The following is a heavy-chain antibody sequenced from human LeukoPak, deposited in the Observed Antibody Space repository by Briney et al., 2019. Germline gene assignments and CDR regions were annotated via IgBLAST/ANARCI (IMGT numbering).Heavy chain of an antibody. Sequence: GGSLRLSCAASGFSLSGYWMHWVRQAPGKGLVWVSRISPEGSGTTYADSVKGRFTISRDTAKNTGYLQMNSLRDEDAAVYHCTRVQAGRSGLMDVWGRGTTVTVSS. D-gene: IGHD2-8*02. CDR3: TRVQAGRSGLMDV. J-gene: IGHJ6*02. CDR2: ISPEGSGT. V-gene: IGHV3-74*03. CDR1: GFSLSGYW.